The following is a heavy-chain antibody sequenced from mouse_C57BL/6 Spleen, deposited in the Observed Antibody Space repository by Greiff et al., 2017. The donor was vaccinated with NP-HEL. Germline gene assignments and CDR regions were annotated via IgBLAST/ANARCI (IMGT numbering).Heavy chain of an antibody. D-gene: IGHD1-1*01. Sequence: VQLQQSGAELVRPGSSVKLSCKASGYTFTSYWMDWVKQRPGQGLEWIGNIYPSDSETHYNQKFKDKATLTVDKSSSTAYMQLSSLTSADSAVYDCERMGGKCGSSGPWFAYWGQGTLVTVSA. CDR1: GYTFTSYW. J-gene: IGHJ3*01. CDR2: IYPSDSET. V-gene: IGHV1-61*01. CDR3: ERMGGKCGSSGPWFAY.